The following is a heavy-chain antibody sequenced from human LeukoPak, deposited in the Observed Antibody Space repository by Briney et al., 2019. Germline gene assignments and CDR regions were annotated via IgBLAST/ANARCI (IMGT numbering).Heavy chain of an antibody. Sequence: SETLSLTCTVSGGSISSSSYYWGWIRQPPGKGLEWIGSIYYSGSTHYNPSLKSRVTISVDTSKNQFSLKLSSVTAADTAVYYCACLSAYYYYGMDVWGQGTTVTVSS. V-gene: IGHV4-39*01. D-gene: IGHD2/OR15-2a*01. CDR1: GGSISSSSYY. CDR2: IYYSGST. J-gene: IGHJ6*02. CDR3: ACLSAYYYYGMDV.